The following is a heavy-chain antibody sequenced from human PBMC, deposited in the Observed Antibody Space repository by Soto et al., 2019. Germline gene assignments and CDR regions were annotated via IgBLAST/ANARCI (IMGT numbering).Heavy chain of an antibody. CDR1: GFTFSSYA. CDR3: ARDIGLGYLPEGFDY. D-gene: IGHD2-2*01. V-gene: IGHV3-30-3*01. Sequence: QVQLVESGGGVVQPGRSLRLSCAASGFTFSSYAMHWVRQAPGKGLEWVAVISYDGSNKYYADSVKGRFTISRDNSKNTLYLQMNSLRAEDTAVHYCARDIGLGYLPEGFDYWGQGTLVTVSS. J-gene: IGHJ4*02. CDR2: ISYDGSNK.